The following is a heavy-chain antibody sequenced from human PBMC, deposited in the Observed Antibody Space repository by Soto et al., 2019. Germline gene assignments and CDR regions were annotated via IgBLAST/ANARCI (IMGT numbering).Heavy chain of an antibody. Sequence: EVQLVESGGGLVQPGGSLRLSCAASGFTFSSYWMSWVRQAPGKGLEWVANIKQDGSEKYYVDSVKGRFTISRDNAKNSLSLQMNSLRAEDTAVYYCARDSGVVVAATNYYYYGMDVWGQGTTVTVSS. CDR1: GFTFSSYW. V-gene: IGHV3-7*03. CDR2: IKQDGSEK. J-gene: IGHJ6*02. CDR3: ARDSGVVVAATNYYYYGMDV. D-gene: IGHD2-15*01.